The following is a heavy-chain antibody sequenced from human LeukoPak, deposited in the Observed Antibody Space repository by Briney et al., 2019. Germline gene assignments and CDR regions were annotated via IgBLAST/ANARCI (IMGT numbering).Heavy chain of an antibody. CDR2: IKQDGSEK. CDR3: ASLYYDFWSGYYGGVPFDY. D-gene: IGHD3-3*01. V-gene: IGHV3-7*01. Sequence: GGSLRLSCAAFGFTFSSYWMSWVRQAPGKGLEWVANIKQDGSEKYYVDSVKGRFTISRDNAKNSLYLQMNSLRAEDTAVYYCASLYYDFWSGYYGGVPFDYWGQGTLVTVSS. J-gene: IGHJ4*02. CDR1: GFTFSSYW.